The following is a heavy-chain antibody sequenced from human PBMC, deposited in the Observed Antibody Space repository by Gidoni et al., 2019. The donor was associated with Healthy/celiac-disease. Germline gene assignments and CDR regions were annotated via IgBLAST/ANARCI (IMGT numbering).Heavy chain of an antibody. J-gene: IGHJ4*02. V-gene: IGHV3-23*01. CDR3: AKDMGLAYCCGDCYSPYY. CDR1: GFTFRSYA. Sequence: EVQLLESGGGLVQPGGSLRLSCAASGFTFRSYAMSWVRQAPGKGLEWVSAISGSGGSTYYADSVKVRFPISRDNSKNTLYLQMNSLRAEDTAVYYCAKDMGLAYCCGDCYSPYYLGQGTLVTVS. CDR2: ISGSGGST. D-gene: IGHD2-21*02.